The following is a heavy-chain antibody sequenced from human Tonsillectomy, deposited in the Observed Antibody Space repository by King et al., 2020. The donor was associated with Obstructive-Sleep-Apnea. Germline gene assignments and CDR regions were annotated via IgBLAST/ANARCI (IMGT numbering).Heavy chain of an antibody. D-gene: IGHD3-22*01. V-gene: IGHV3-30*18. J-gene: IGHJ4*02. CDR1: GFTFSSYG. CDR3: AKDYDSSGYYPTPFDY. Sequence: GQLVQSGGGVVQPGRSLGLSCAASGFTFSSYGMHWVRQAPGKGLEWVAVISYDGSNKYYADSVKGRFTISRDNSKNTLYLQMNSLRAEDTAVYYCAKDYDSSGYYPTPFDYWGQGTLVTVSS. CDR2: ISYDGSNK.